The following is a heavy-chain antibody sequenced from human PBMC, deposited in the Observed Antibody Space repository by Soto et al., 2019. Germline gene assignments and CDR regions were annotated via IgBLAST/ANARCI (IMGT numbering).Heavy chain of an antibody. J-gene: IGHJ4*02. Sequence: SETLSLTCAVSSGSISSSNWWSWVRHPPGKGLEWIGEIYHSGSTNYNPSLKSRVTISVDKSKNQFSLKLSSVTAADTAVYYCARVSGGITIFGVVTKIFDYWGQGTLVTVSS. CDR3: ARVSGGITIFGVVTKIFDY. CDR1: SGSISSSNW. CDR2: IYHSGST. D-gene: IGHD3-3*01. V-gene: IGHV4-4*02.